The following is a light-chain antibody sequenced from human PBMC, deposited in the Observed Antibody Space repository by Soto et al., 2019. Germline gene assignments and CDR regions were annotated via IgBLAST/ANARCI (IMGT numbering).Light chain of an antibody. CDR2: EAS. Sequence: EIVLTQSPGTLSLSPGERATLSCRASQSVSSTYLAWYQQKPGQAPRLLIYEASSRATGIPERSSGSGSGADFTLTISGLGPEDFAVYYCQHRSNWPPWTFGQGTKVDIK. CDR1: QSVSSTY. J-gene: IGKJ1*01. CDR3: QHRSNWPPWT. V-gene: IGKV3D-20*02.